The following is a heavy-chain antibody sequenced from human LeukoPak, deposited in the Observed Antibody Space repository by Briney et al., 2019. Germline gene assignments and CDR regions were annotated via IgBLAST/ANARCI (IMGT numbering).Heavy chain of an antibody. CDR1: GYTLTELS. Sequence: ASVKVSCKVSGYTLTELSMHWVRQAPGKGLEWMGGFDPEDGETIYAQKFQGRVTMTEDTSTDTAYMELSSLRSEDTAVYYCATRGSYSDYYYYYMDVWGKGTTVTVSS. CDR3: ATRGSYSDYYYYYMDV. V-gene: IGHV1-24*01. D-gene: IGHD1-26*01. J-gene: IGHJ6*03. CDR2: FDPEDGET.